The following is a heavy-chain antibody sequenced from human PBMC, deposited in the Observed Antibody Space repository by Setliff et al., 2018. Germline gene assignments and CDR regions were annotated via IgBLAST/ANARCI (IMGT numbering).Heavy chain of an antibody. D-gene: IGHD6-19*01. CDR3: ARASSGWYSAYYYYMDV. Sequence: PSETLSLTCTVSDDSISSRHYYWSWIRQPAGKGLEWLGQIYTSWSTNYNPSLKGRATLSIDASKRQFSLKLTSVTAEDTAVYYCARASSGWYSAYYYYMDVWGKGTTVTVSS. CDR1: DDSISSRHYY. J-gene: IGHJ6*03. CDR2: IYTSWST. V-gene: IGHV4-61*09.